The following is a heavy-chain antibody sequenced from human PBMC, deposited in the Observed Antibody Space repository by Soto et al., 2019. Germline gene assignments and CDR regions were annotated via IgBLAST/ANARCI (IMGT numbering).Heavy chain of an antibody. J-gene: IGHJ4*02. CDR3: ARLGGFDPTHDY. CDR2: IDNAGVGT. CDR1: GFSFSRHW. D-gene: IGHD6-25*01. V-gene: IGHV3-74*01. Sequence: EVQLVESGGGVVQPGGSLRLSCAASGFSFSRHWMHWVRQVPGQGLKWVSRIDNAGVGTSYADSVKGRFTMSRDNAKNTLYLQMNDLRVEDTPIYFCARLGGFDPTHDYWGQGALVTVSS.